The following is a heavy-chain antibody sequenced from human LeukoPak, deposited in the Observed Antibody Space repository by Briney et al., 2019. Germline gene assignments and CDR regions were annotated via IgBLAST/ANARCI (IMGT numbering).Heavy chain of an antibody. CDR2: MNPNSGNT. J-gene: IGHJ6*02. Sequence: RASVTVSCKASGYTFTSYDINWVRQATGQGLEWMGWMNPNSGNTGYAQKFQGRVTITRNTSISTAYMELSSLRSEDTAVYYCARARSYVSYYYGMDVWGQGTTVTVSS. CDR3: ARARSYVSYYYGMDV. D-gene: IGHD3-16*01. V-gene: IGHV1-8*03. CDR1: GYTFTSYD.